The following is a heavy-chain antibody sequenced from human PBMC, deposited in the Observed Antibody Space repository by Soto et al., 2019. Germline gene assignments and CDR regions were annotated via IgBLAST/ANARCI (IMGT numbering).Heavy chain of an antibody. CDR1: GYTFISYG. Sequence: QVQLVQSGAEVKKTGASVEVSCKASGYTFISYGISWVRQAPGQGLEWMGWISAYTGKTNYAQKFQGRVTMTTYTWTSTVYMELRSLGSDDTAVYYCSRAGFSTSWLGILATVVHGVDSYHWGQGTLVTVSS. V-gene: IGHV1-18*01. D-gene: IGHD6-13*01. CDR2: ISAYTGKT. J-gene: IGHJ5*02. CDR3: SRAGFSTSWLGILATVVHGVDSYH.